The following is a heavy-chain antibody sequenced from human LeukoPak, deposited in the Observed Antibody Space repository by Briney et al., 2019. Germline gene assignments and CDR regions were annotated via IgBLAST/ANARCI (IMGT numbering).Heavy chain of an antibody. CDR2: INHSGST. CDR3: ARGPGFYGVVIMYYYYMDV. J-gene: IGHJ6*03. CDR1: GGSFSGYY. D-gene: IGHD3-3*01. Sequence: PSETLSLTCAVYGGSFSGYYWSWIRQSPGKGLEWIGEINHSGSTNYNPSLKSRVTISVDTSKNQFSLKLSSVTAADTAVYYCARGPGFYGVVIMYYYYMDVWGKGTTVTVSS. V-gene: IGHV4-34*01.